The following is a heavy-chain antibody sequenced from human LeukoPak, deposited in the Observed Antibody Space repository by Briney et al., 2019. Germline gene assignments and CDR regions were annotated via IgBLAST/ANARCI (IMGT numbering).Heavy chain of an antibody. V-gene: IGHV4-39*01. J-gene: IGHJ6*03. CDR1: GGSISSGSYY. CDR2: IYYSGTT. Sequence: PSETLSLTCTVSGGSISSGSYYWGWIRQPPGKGLEWIGSIYYSGTTYYNPSLKSRVTISVDTSKNQFSLKLSSVTAADTAVYYCAREVLLWFGDRYYYYMDVWGKGTTVTISS. D-gene: IGHD3-10*01. CDR3: AREVLLWFGDRYYYYMDV.